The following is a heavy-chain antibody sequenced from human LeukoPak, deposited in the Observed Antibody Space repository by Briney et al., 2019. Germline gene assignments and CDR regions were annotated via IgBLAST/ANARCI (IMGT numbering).Heavy chain of an antibody. CDR3: AKDLGVTMIVVVTFDAFDI. CDR2: ISGSDGST. Sequence: GGSLRLSCAASGLTFSSYAMSWVRQAPGKGLEWVSAISGSDGSTYYADSVKGRFTISRDNSKNTLYLQMNSLTAEDTAVYYCAKDLGVTMIVVVTFDAFDIWGQGTMVTVSS. D-gene: IGHD3-22*01. V-gene: IGHV3-23*01. CDR1: GLTFSSYA. J-gene: IGHJ3*02.